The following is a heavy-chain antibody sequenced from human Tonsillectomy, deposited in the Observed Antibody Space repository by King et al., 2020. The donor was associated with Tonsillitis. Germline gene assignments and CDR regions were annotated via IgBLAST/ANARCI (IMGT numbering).Heavy chain of an antibody. Sequence: QLQESGPGLVKPSETLSLTCTVSGGSISSSSYYWGWIRQPPGKGLEWIGSIYYSGSTYYNPSLKSRVTISVDTSKNRFSLKLSSVTAADTALYYCARDCSSTSCFGVYYGMDVWGQGTTFTVSS. J-gene: IGHJ6*02. V-gene: IGHV4-39*07. CDR2: IYYSGST. CDR3: ARDCSSTSCFGVYYGMDV. CDR1: GGSISSSSYY. D-gene: IGHD2-2*01.